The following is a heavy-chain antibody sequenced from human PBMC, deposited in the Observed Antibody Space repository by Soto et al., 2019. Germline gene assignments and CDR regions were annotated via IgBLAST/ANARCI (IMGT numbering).Heavy chain of an antibody. V-gene: IGHV3-23*01. J-gene: IGHJ3*02. Sequence: EVQLLESGGGLVQPGGSLRLSCAASGFTFGSYAMSWVRQAPGKGLEWVSAIGNGGVSTFYADSVKGRFTISRDNSKNTLYLQMNSLGAGETGVYFCAKARGPTWELDAFDIWGQGTMVTVSS. CDR3: AKARGPTWELDAFDI. CDR1: GFTFGSYA. D-gene: IGHD1-26*01. CDR2: IGNGGVST.